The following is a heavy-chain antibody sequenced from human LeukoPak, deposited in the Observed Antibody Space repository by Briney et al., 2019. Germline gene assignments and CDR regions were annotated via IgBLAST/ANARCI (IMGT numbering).Heavy chain of an antibody. Sequence: GASLRLSCAASGFTFSNYAMSWVRHAPGKGLEWVSAITGSGGNTYYADSVEGRFTISRDNSKNTVFLQMNSLRAEDTAVYYCAKWGDYDVLTGYYVSDYWGQGTLVTVSS. J-gene: IGHJ4*02. CDR3: AKWGDYDVLTGYYVSDY. D-gene: IGHD3-9*01. V-gene: IGHV3-23*01. CDR1: GFTFSNYA. CDR2: ITGSGGNT.